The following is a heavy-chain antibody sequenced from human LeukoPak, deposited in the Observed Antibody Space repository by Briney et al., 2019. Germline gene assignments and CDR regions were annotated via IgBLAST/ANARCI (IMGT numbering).Heavy chain of an antibody. CDR2: ISTSSSYT. CDR3: AGYGGKGSWAFDI. J-gene: IGHJ3*02. V-gene: IGHV3-11*06. D-gene: IGHD4-23*01. Sequence: GGSLRLSCAASGFTFSDYYMSWIRQAPGKGLEWVSYISTSSSYTYYADSVKGRFTISRDNAKNSLYLQMNSLRAEDTAVYYCAGYGGKGSWAFDIWGQGTRVTVSS. CDR1: GFTFSDYY.